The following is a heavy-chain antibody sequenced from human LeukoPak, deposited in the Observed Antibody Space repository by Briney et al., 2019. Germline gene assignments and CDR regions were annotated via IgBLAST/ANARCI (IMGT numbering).Heavy chain of an antibody. J-gene: IGHJ3*02. Sequence: GGSLRLSCAASRFTFSSYSMNWVRQAPGKGLEWGSYIISSSSTIYYADPVKRRFTISRDNAKNSLYLQMNSLRAEDTAVYYCARGLGFLEWFLRAFDIWGQGTMVTVSS. CDR2: IISSSSTI. D-gene: IGHD3-3*02. CDR3: ARGLGFLEWFLRAFDI. CDR1: RFTFSSYS. V-gene: IGHV3-48*01.